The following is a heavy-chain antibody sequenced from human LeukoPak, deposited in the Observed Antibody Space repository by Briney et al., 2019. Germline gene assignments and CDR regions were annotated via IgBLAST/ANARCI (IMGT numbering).Heavy chain of an antibody. J-gene: IGHJ3*02. CDR3: ARDPHYSSGAFDI. CDR1: GYTFTGYY. CDR2: INPNSGGT. Sequence: ASVRVSCKASGYTFTGYYMHWVRPAPGQGLEWMGWINPNSGGTNYAQKFQGRVTMTRDTSISTAYMELSRLRSDDTAVYYCARDPHYSSGAFDIWGQGTMVTVSS. D-gene: IGHD5-18*01. V-gene: IGHV1-2*02.